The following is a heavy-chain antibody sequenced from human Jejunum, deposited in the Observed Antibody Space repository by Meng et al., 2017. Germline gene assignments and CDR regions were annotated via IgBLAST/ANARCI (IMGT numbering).Heavy chain of an antibody. D-gene: IGHD6-13*01. CDR2: INPNRGGT. V-gene: IGHV1-2*02. Sequence: ASAKVSCKASGYTFTGYYRLWIRQAPGQGLEWMGWINPNRGGTIYAQNSQGRVTITSGTSINTAYMEPSRLTFDDTAMDLCGAIEGAVGTTWGQGTLVTVSS. CDR3: GAIEGAVGTT. J-gene: IGHJ4*02. CDR1: GYTFTGYY.